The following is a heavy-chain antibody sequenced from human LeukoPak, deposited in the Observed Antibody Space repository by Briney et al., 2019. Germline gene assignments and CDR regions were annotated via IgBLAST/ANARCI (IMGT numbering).Heavy chain of an antibody. CDR2: IKQDGSEK. J-gene: IGHJ3*02. Sequence: PGGSLRLSCAASGFTFSSYWMSWVRQAPGKGLEWVANIKQDGSEKYYVDSVKGRFTISRDNAKNSLYLQMNSLRAEDTAVYYCARDVYDYVWGSYRHDAFDIWGQGTMVTVSS. CDR3: ARDVYDYVWGSYRHDAFDI. V-gene: IGHV3-7*01. D-gene: IGHD3-16*02. CDR1: GFTFSSYW.